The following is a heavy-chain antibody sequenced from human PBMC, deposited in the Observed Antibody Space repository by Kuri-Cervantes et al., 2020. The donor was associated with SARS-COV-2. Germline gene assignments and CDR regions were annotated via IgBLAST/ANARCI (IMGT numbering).Heavy chain of an antibody. CDR2: IGYGGHYM. V-gene: IGHV3-21*01. Sequence: GGSLRLSCVASRFTFSSFTMIWVRQSPGNGLEWVSSIGYGGHYMHYADSVEGRFTISRDNSKNTLYLQMNSLRAEDTAVYYCARDAPSYYDSSGLTDYWGQGTLVTVSS. J-gene: IGHJ4*02. D-gene: IGHD3-22*01. CDR1: RFTFSSFT. CDR3: ARDAPSYYDSSGLTDY.